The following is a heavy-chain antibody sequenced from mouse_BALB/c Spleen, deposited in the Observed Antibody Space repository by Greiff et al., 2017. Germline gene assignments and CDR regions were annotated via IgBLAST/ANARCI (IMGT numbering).Heavy chain of an antibody. Sequence: DVQLVESGGGLVKPGGSLKLSCAASGFTFSDYYMYWVRQTPEKRLEWVATISDGGSYTYYPDSVKGRFTISRDNAKNNLYLQMSSLKSEDTAMYYCARDYGSSSYAMDYWGQGTSVTVSS. CDR3: ARDYGSSSYAMDY. D-gene: IGHD1-1*01. CDR2: ISDGGSYT. J-gene: IGHJ4*01. V-gene: IGHV5-4*02. CDR1: GFTFSDYY.